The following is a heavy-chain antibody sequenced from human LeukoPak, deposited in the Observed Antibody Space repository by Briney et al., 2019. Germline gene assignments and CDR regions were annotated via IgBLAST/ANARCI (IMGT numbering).Heavy chain of an antibody. Sequence: SQTLSLTCTLSGGSISSGGYYWSWIPPPPGRGLEWIGYIYYSGSTYCSPSLKSRVNISVDTSKNQFSLKLSSVTAADTAVYYCARGPRAAYSSGYNSGWVDPWGQGTLVTVSS. V-gene: IGHV4-31*03. CDR1: GGSISSGGYY. CDR3: ARGPRAAYSSGYNSGWVDP. CDR2: IYYSGST. D-gene: IGHD6-19*01. J-gene: IGHJ5*02.